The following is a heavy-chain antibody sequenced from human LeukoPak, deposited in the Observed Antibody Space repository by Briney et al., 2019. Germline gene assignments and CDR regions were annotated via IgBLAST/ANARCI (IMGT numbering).Heavy chain of an antibody. CDR1: GFTFSSYS. Sequence: PGGSLRLSCAASGFTFSSYSMNWVRQAPGKGLEWVSYISSSGSTIYYADSVKGRFTISRDNAKNSLFLQMNSLRADDTAVYYCARAYWYFDLWGRGTLVTVSS. CDR2: ISSSGSTI. CDR3: ARAYWYFDL. J-gene: IGHJ2*01. V-gene: IGHV3-48*04.